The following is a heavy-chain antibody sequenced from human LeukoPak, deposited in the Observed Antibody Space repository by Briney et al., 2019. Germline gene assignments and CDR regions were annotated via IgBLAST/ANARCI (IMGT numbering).Heavy chain of an antibody. CDR3: AREIADCINGVCPPAGNFDY. CDR1: GGSVSNYY. CDR2: IYSSGST. Sequence: SETLSLTCTVSGGSVSNYYRSWIRQPAGKGLEWIGRIYSSGSTNYKPSLKSRVTISVDKSKNQFSLKLSSVTAADTAVYYCAREIADCINGVCPPAGNFDYWGQGTLVTVSS. V-gene: IGHV4-4*07. D-gene: IGHD2-8*01. J-gene: IGHJ4*02.